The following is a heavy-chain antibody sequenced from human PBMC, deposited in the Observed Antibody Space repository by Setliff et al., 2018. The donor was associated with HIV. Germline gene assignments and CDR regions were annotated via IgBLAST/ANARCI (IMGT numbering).Heavy chain of an antibody. CDR1: GNSIRDYY. CDR2: IYYSGST. D-gene: IGHD3-10*01. J-gene: IGHJ2*01. V-gene: IGHV4-59*08. CDR3: ARQVDTVVRGVRALAHFDL. Sequence: SETLSLTCTVSGNSIRDYYWSWIRQSPGKGLEWIGYIYYSGSTNYNPSLKSRVTISIDTSKHQFSLKLSSVTAADTAVYYCARQVDTVVRGVRALAHFDLWGRGTLVTVSS.